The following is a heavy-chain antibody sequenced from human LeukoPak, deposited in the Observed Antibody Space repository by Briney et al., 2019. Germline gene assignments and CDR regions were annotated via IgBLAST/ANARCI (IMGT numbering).Heavy chain of an antibody. V-gene: IGHV1-8*01. CDR1: GYTFTSYD. CDR2: MNPNSGNT. D-gene: IGHD6-19*01. CDR3: ATRGYSSGWYEIH. J-gene: IGHJ4*02. Sequence: GASVKVSCKASGYTFTSYDINWVRQATGQGLEWMGWMNPNSGNTGYAQKFQGRVTMTRNTSISTAYMELSSLRSGDTAVYYCATRGYSSGWYEIHWGQGTLVTVSS.